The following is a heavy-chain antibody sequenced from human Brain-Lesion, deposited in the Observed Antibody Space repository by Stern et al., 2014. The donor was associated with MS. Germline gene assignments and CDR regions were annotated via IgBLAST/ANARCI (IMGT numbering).Heavy chain of an antibody. CDR3: ARGRVVPGFQYYATDV. Sequence: VQLEESGPGLVKPSQTLSLSCTVSGGSISSGGYYWSWIRQPAGKGLEWIGRIFNSGSTSYKPPPQSRVTLSIDPPNNPFSLRLNSMTAADTAVYYCARGRVVPGFQYYATDVWGQGTTVIVSS. V-gene: IGHV4-61*02. J-gene: IGHJ6*02. D-gene: IGHD2-2*01. CDR1: GGSISSGGYY. CDR2: IFNSGST.